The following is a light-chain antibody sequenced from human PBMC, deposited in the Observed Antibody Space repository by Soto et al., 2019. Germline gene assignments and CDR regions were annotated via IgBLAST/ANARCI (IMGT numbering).Light chain of an antibody. CDR1: QRVSSNY. J-gene: IGKJ4*01. V-gene: IGKV3-20*01. CDR2: GAS. Sequence: IGVTQSPGTLSLSPGDRATLSCRARQRVSSNYLGWYHQKPCQAPRLLLYGASSRAIGIPDRFSGSGSGTDFTLTISRLEPEDFAVYYCQQYDTSPPLTFGGGTKVEIK. CDR3: QQYDTSPPLT.